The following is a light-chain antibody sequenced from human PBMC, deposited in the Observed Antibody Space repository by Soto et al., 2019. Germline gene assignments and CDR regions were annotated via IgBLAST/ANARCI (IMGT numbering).Light chain of an antibody. Sequence: QSVLTQPRSVSGSPGQSVTISCTGTSSNVGGYNRVSWYQHHPGKAPKLMIYDVTKRPSGVPGRFSGSKSGNTASLTISGLQAEDEADYYCCSYGGSLYVFGTGTKVTVL. V-gene: IGLV2-11*01. CDR2: DVT. J-gene: IGLJ1*01. CDR1: SSNVGGYNR. CDR3: CSYGGSLYV.